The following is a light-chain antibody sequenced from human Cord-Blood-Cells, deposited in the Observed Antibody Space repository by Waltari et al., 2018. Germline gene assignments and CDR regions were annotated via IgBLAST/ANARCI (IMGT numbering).Light chain of an antibody. J-gene: IGLJ1*01. Sequence: SYELTQPPSVSVSPGQTARITCSGDALPKKYAYWSQQKSGQAPVLVIYEDSKRPSGIPERFSGSSSGTMATLTISGAQVEDEADYYCYSTDSSGNHLYVFGTGTKVTVL. CDR2: EDS. V-gene: IGLV3-10*01. CDR3: YSTDSSGNHLYV. CDR1: ALPKKY.